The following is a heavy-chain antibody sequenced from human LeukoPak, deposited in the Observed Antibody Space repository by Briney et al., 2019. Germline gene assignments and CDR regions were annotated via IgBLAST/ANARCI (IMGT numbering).Heavy chain of an antibody. J-gene: IGHJ3*02. D-gene: IGHD6-19*01. CDR1: GYTFTGYY. V-gene: IGHV1-2*02. Sequence: ASVKVSCKASGYTFTGYYMHWVRQAPGQGLEWMGWINPNSGGTNYAQKFQGRVTMTRDTSISTAYMELSRLRSDDTAVYYCARDLSGWDAFDIWDQGTMVTVSS. CDR2: INPNSGGT. CDR3: ARDLSGWDAFDI.